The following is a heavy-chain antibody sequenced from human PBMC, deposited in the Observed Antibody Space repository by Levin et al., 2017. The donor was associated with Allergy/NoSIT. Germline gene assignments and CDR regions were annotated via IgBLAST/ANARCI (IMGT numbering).Heavy chain of an antibody. CDR1: GYTFTGYY. CDR3: AREPEIFGVVTGDY. D-gene: IGHD3-3*01. CDR2: INPNSGGT. Sequence: GESLKISCKASGYTFTGYYMHWVRQAPGQGLEWMGWINPNSGGTNYAQKFQGRVTMTRDTSISTAYMELSRLRSDDTAVYYCAREPEIFGVVTGDYWGQGTLVTVSS. J-gene: IGHJ4*02. V-gene: IGHV1-2*02.